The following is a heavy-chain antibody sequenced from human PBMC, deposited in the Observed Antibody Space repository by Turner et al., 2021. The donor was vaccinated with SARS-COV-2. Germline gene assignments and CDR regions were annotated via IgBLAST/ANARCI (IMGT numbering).Heavy chain of an antibody. J-gene: IGHJ4*02. D-gene: IGHD3-22*01. CDR3: AKADRVMIVVVITLFDY. CDR2: ISGSGCST. Sequence: EVQLLESGGGLVQPGGSLRLSCAASGFTFSSYAMSWVRQAPGKVLEWVSAISGSGCSTYYADSVKGRFTISRDNSKNTLYLQMNSLRAEDTAVYYCAKADRVMIVVVITLFDYWGQGTLVTVSS. V-gene: IGHV3-23*01. CDR1: GFTFSSYA.